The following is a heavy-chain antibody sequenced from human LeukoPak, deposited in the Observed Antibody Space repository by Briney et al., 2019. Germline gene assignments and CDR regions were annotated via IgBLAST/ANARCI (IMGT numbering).Heavy chain of an antibody. CDR2: VRQDGSEQ. CDR1: GFTFSDNW. J-gene: IGHJ3*02. CDR3: ARDPYTGAYGAFDI. V-gene: IGHV3-7*01. Sequence: GGSLRLSCAASGFTFSDNWMTWVRQAPGKGLEWVANVRQDGSEQHYVDSVKGRSTVSRDNAKNSLYLQMTSLRVEDTAVYYCARDPYTGAYGAFDIWGQGTMVTVSS. D-gene: IGHD2-8*02.